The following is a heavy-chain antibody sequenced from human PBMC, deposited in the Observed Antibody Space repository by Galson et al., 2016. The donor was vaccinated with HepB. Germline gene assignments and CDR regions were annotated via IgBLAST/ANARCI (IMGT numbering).Heavy chain of an antibody. V-gene: IGHV3-9*01. J-gene: IGHJ4*02. CDR3: AKARSTNAYKVFDY. CDR2: IGWNSAYI. D-gene: IGHD5-24*01. Sequence: SLRLSCAASGFTFDDYAMHWVRQTPGKGLEWVSGIGWNSAYIDYADSVKGRFTISRDNAKNSLYPQMDSLRPEDTALYYCAKARSTNAYKVFDYWGQGILVAVSS. CDR1: GFTFDDYA.